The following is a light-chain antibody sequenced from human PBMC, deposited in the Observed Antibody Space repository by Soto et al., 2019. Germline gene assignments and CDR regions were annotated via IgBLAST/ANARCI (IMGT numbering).Light chain of an antibody. J-gene: IGKJ2*01. CDR2: DAS. CDR1: QSISSS. V-gene: IGKV1-5*01. CDR3: QQYESYPYS. Sequence: IQMTQSPSTVSASVGDRVTITCRASQSISSSLAWYQQKPGKAPKVLIYDASSSDSGVPSRFSGSGYGTEFTLTVRSLQPGDFATYSCQQYESYPYSFGQGTKLEIK.